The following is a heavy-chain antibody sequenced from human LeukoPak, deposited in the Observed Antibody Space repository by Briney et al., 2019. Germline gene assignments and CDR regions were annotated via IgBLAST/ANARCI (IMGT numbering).Heavy chain of an antibody. CDR2: INPNSGNT. CDR1: GYTFTGYY. V-gene: IGHV1-2*02. D-gene: IGHD3-3*01. Sequence: ASVKVSCKASGYTFTGYYMNWVRQAPGQGLEWMGWINPNSGNTNYAQKFQGRVTMTRDTSISTAYMELSRLRSDDTAVYYCARDPGVITIFGVVIKRRCYMDVWGKGTTVTVSS. CDR3: ARDPGVITIFGVVIKRRCYMDV. J-gene: IGHJ6*03.